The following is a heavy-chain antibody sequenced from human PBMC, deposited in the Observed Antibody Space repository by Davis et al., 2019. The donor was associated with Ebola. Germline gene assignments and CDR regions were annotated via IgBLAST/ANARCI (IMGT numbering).Heavy chain of an antibody. CDR2: TNQDATAK. CDR3: ARDAGTF. Sequence: PGGSLRLSCATSGFIFKNYWMTWVRQAPGKGLEWVANTNQDATAKNYLDSVRGRFTISRDESSLYLQMTNLRAEDSGIYYCARDAGTFWGQGTTVIVSS. J-gene: IGHJ6*02. V-gene: IGHV3-7*01. CDR1: GFIFKNYW.